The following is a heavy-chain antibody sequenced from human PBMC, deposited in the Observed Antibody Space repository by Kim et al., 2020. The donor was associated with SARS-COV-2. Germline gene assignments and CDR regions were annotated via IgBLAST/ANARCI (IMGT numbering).Heavy chain of an antibody. CDR1: GFTFSSYW. CDR2: INSDGSST. Sequence: GGSLRLSCAASGFTFSSYWMHWVRQAPGKGLVWVSRINSDGSSTSYADSVKGRFTISRDNAKNTLYLQMNSLRAEDTAVYYCARPFIAVAVDDYWGQGTLVTVSS. J-gene: IGHJ4*02. V-gene: IGHV3-74*01. D-gene: IGHD6-19*01. CDR3: ARPFIAVAVDDY.